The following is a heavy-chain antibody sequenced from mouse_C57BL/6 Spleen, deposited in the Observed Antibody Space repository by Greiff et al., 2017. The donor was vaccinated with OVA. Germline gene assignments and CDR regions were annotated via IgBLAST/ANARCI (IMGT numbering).Heavy chain of an antibody. J-gene: IGHJ3*01. Sequence: VQLQQPGTELVKPGASVKLSCKASGYTFTSYWMHWVKQRPGQGLEWIGNINPSNGGTNYNEKFKSKATLTVDKSSSTAYMQLSSLKSEDSAVYYCARGDYYSKGFAYWGQGTLVTVSA. CDR3: ARGDYYSKGFAY. V-gene: IGHV1-53*01. CDR1: GYTFTSYW. D-gene: IGHD2-5*01. CDR2: INPSNGGT.